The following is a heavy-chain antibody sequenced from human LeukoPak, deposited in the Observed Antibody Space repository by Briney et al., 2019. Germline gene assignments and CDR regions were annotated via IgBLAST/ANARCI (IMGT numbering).Heavy chain of an antibody. V-gene: IGHV1-18*04. CDR1: GYTFTGCY. Sequence: ASVKVSCKASGYTFTGCYMHWVRQAPGQGLEWMGWISAYNANTNYAQKLQGRVTMTTDTSTSTAYMELRSLRSDDTAVYYCAREQWLNPFDYWGQGTLVTVSS. J-gene: IGHJ4*02. CDR2: ISAYNANT. CDR3: AREQWLNPFDY. D-gene: IGHD6-19*01.